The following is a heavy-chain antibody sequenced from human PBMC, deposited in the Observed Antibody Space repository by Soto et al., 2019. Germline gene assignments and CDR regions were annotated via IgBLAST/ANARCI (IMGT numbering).Heavy chain of an antibody. CDR1: GFTFSAYA. J-gene: IGHJ4*02. CDR2: ISDSGPNT. V-gene: IGHV3-23*01. D-gene: IGHD3-22*01. Sequence: GGSLRLSCAASGFTFSAYAMTWVRQAPGKGLEWVSVISDSGPNTYYADSVKGRFTISRDSSKNTLYLQMNSLGVEDTAVYYCAKSRIATYYSTTDFWGQGTLVTVSS. CDR3: AKSRIATYYSTTDF.